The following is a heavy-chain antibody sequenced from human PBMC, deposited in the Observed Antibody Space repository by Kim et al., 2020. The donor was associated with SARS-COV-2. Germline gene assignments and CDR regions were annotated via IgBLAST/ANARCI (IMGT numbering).Heavy chain of an antibody. Sequence: GGSLRLSCAASEFTFSEYSMNWVRQVPGKGLEWVSSITSSSTYVYYGDSVKGRFSISRDNAKNLLYLQMNSLGAEDTAVYYCARDKDCTNGVCYPWFGP. CDR2: ITSSSTYV. D-gene: IGHD2-8*01. V-gene: IGHV3-21*01. J-gene: IGHJ5*02. CDR1: EFTFSEYS. CDR3: ARDKDCTNGVCYPWFGP.